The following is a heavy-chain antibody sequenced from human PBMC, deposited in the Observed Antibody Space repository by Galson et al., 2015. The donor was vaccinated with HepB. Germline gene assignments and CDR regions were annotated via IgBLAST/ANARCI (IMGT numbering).Heavy chain of an antibody. CDR1: GGTFSSYA. J-gene: IGHJ6*02. V-gene: IGHV1-69*13. CDR2: IIPIFGTA. Sequence: SVKVSCKASGGTFSSYAISWVRQAPGQGLEWMGGIIPIFGTANYAQKFQGRVTITADESTSTAYMELSSLRSEDTAVYYCARGGTGLGYSYGLDMDVWGQGTTVTVSS. D-gene: IGHD5-18*01. CDR3: ARGGTGLGYSYGLDMDV.